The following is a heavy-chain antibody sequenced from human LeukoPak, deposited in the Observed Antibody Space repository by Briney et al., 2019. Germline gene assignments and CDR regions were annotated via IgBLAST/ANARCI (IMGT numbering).Heavy chain of an antibody. CDR1: GYTLTELS. Sequence: ASVKVSCKVSGYTLTELSMHWVRQAPGKGLEWMGGFDPEDGETIYAQKFQGRVTMTEDTSTDTAYMELSNLRSEDTAVYYCATPVAGEYRSFDYWGQGTLVTVSS. CDR3: ATPVAGEYRSFDY. V-gene: IGHV1-24*01. J-gene: IGHJ4*02. D-gene: IGHD6-19*01. CDR2: FDPEDGET.